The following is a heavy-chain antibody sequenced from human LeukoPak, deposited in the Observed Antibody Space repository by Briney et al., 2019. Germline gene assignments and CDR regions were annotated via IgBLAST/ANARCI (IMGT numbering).Heavy chain of an antibody. CDR3: ARTWIQLGYGMDV. Sequence: PSETLSLTCTVSGGSISSSSYYWGWIRQPPGKGLEWIGSIYYSGSTYYNPSLKSRVTISVDTSKNQFSLKLSSVTAADTAVYYCARTWIQLGYGMDVWGQGTTVTVSS. CDR2: IYYSGST. V-gene: IGHV4-39*07. CDR1: GGSISSSSYY. D-gene: IGHD5-18*01. J-gene: IGHJ6*02.